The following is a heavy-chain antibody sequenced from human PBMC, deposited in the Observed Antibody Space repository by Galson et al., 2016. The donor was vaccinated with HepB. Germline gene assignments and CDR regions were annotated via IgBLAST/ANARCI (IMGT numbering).Heavy chain of an antibody. V-gene: IGHV6-1*01. Sequence: CAISGDSVSSNTVTWNWIRQSPSRGLEWLGRIYYMSQGHNEYEPSLKRRIIISSDTSNNQFSLQLNSVTPEDTAVYYCAREYGPGSYGGNYGMDVWGQGTTVTVSS. CDR2: IYYMSQGHN. D-gene: IGHD3-10*01. CDR3: AREYGPGSYGGNYGMDV. CDR1: GDSVSSNTVT. J-gene: IGHJ6*02.